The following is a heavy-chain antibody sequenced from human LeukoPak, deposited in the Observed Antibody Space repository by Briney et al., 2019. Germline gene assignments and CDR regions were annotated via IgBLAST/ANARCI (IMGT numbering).Heavy chain of an antibody. D-gene: IGHD5-12*01. V-gene: IGHV1-69*05. CDR1: GGTFSSYA. CDR3: ASGPLYGGYDD. J-gene: IGHJ4*02. Sequence: SGKVSCKASGGTFSSYAISWVRQAPGQGLEWMGRIIPIFGTANYAQEFQGRVTITTDESTSTAYMELSSLRSEDTAVYYCASGPLYGGYDDWGQGTLVTVSS. CDR2: IIPIFGTA.